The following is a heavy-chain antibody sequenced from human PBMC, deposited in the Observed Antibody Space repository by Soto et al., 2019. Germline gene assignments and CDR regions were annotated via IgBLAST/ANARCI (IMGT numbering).Heavy chain of an antibody. D-gene: IGHD6-13*01. V-gene: IGHV4-34*01. CDR1: GGSFSGYY. Sequence: QVQLQQWGAGLLKPSETLSLTCVVYGGSFSGYYWSWIRQPPGKGLEWIGEINHSGSTNYNPSLRGRVSISVDTSKNQFALKLSSAAAADTAVYYCARGGSPAAAIAAAGRWFDHWGQGTLVTVSS. J-gene: IGHJ5*02. CDR2: INHSGST. CDR3: ARGGSPAAAIAAAGRWFDH.